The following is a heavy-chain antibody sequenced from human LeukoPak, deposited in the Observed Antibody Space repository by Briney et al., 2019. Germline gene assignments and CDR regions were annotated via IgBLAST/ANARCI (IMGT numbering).Heavy chain of an antibody. J-gene: IGHJ4*02. CDR2: MNPDSGNT. CDR1: GYTFDNYD. D-gene: IGHD3-3*01. CDR3: ARGAPVAIFGPGYDEYFEY. Sequence: ASVTVSCKTSGYTFDNYDINWVRQAARQGLERMGWMNPDSGNTGYAHKFQGRVTMARNTSMTTAYLELTGLTSGDTAIYYCARGAPVAIFGPGYDEYFEYWGQGTVVIVSS. V-gene: IGHV1-8*01.